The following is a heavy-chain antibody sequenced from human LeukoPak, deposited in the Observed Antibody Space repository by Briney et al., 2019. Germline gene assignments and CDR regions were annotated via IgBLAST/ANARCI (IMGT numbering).Heavy chain of an antibody. D-gene: IGHD2-2*01. CDR1: GGSISSYY. CDR2: IYYSGST. Sequence: SETLSLTCTVSGGSISSYYWSWIRQPPGKGLEWIGYIYYSGSTNYNPSLKSRVTISVDTSKNQFSLKLSSVTAADTAVYYCARGGGYQLLGNWFDPWGQGTLVTVSS. V-gene: IGHV4-59*12. J-gene: IGHJ5*02. CDR3: ARGGGYQLLGNWFDP.